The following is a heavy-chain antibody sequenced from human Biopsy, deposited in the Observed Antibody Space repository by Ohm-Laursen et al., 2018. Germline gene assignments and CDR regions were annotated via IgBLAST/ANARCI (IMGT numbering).Heavy chain of an antibody. CDR3: ARVMTTIGYCYAMDV. J-gene: IGHJ6*02. D-gene: IGHD5-24*01. CDR1: GGSISTYY. CDR2: IYSSGST. V-gene: IGHV4-59*01. Sequence: GTLSLTCTVSGGSISTYYWTWIRQPPGKGLEWLGYIYSSGSTNYNPSLQRRVTISVDTSKSQFSLKLTSVTAADTAVYYCARVMTTIGYCYAMDVWGQGTTVTVSS.